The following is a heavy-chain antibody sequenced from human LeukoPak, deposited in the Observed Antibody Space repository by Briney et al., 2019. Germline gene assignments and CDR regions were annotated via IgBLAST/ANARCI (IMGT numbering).Heavy chain of an antibody. J-gene: IGHJ5*02. CDR3: ARESSGIQWLVLSGDDGFDP. Sequence: SETLSLTCTVSGGSISSGSYYWSWIRQPAGKGLEWIGRIYTSGSTNYNPSLKSRVTISVDTSKNQFSLKLSSVTAADTAVYYCARESSGIQWLVLSGDDGFDPWGQGTLVTVSS. CDR2: IYTSGST. CDR1: GGSISSGSYY. V-gene: IGHV4-61*02. D-gene: IGHD6-19*01.